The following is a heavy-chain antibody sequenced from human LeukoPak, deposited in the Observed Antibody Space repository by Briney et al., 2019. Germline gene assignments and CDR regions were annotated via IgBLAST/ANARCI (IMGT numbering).Heavy chain of an antibody. CDR1: GGSISSGDYD. J-gene: IGHJ4*02. CDR2: IYYSGST. V-gene: IGHV4-30-4*01. CDR3: ASSRVYRGSWYYYFDH. D-gene: IGHD3-22*01. Sequence: SQTLSLTCTVSGGSISSGDYDWSWIRQPPGKGLEWIGYIYYSGSTYYNPSLKSRVTISADTFKNQFSLKLSSVTAADTAVYYCASSRVYRGSWYYYFDHWEGALVTVSS.